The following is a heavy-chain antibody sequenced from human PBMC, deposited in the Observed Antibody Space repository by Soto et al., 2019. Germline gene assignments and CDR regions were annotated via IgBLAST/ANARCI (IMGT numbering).Heavy chain of an antibody. CDR2: IYYSGST. Sequence: PSETLSLTCTVSGGSISSGGYYWSWIRQHPGKGLEWIGYIYYSGSTYYNPSLKSRVTISVDTSKNQFSLKLSSVTAADTAVYYCARGRGYASYSDYWGQGTLVTVSS. J-gene: IGHJ4*02. CDR1: GGSISSGGYY. V-gene: IGHV4-31*03. CDR3: ARGRGYASYSDY. D-gene: IGHD3-22*01.